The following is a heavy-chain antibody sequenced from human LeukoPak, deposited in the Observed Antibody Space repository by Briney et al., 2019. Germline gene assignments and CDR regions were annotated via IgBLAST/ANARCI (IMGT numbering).Heavy chain of an antibody. J-gene: IGHJ4*02. CDR3: TTDRDYGDYPEYYFDY. Sequence: PGGSLRLSCAASRFTFSNAWMSWVRQAPGKGLEWVGHIKSKTDGGTTDYAAPVKGRFTISRDDSKNTLYPQMNSLRTEDTAVYYCTTDRDYGDYPEYYFDYWGQGTLVTVSS. D-gene: IGHD4-17*01. V-gene: IGHV3-15*01. CDR2: IKSKTDGGTT. CDR1: RFTFSNAW.